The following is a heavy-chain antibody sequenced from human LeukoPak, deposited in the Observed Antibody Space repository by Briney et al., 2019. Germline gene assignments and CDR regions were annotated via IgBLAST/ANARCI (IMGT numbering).Heavy chain of an antibody. CDR3: TRQAMTTVTLDV. CDR1: GFTFSGSA. D-gene: IGHD4-17*01. Sequence: GGSLRLSCAASGFTFSGSAMHWVRQASGKGLEWVGRIRSKANSYATAYAASVKGRFTISRDDSKNTAYLQMNSLKTEDTAVYYCTRQAMTTVTLDVWGKGTTVTVSS. CDR2: IRSKANSYAT. J-gene: IGHJ6*04. V-gene: IGHV3-73*01.